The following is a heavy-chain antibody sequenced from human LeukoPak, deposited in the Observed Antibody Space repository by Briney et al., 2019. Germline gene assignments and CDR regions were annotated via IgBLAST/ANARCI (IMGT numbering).Heavy chain of an antibody. CDR2: IYTSGST. D-gene: IGHD3-10*01. CDR1: GGSISSYY. J-gene: IGHJ5*02. Sequence: PSETLSLTCTVSGGSISSYYWSWIRQPARKGLEWIGRIYTSGSTNYNPSLKSRVTMSVDTSKNQLSLKLSSVTAADTAVYYCAKDLLWFGELSGWFDPWGQGTLVTVSS. V-gene: IGHV4-4*07. CDR3: AKDLLWFGELSGWFDP.